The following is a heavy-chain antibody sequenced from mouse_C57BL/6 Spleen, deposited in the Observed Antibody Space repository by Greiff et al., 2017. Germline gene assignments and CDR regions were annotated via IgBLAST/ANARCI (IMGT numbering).Heavy chain of an antibody. CDR2: IYPGDGDT. CDR1: GYAFSSSW. Sequence: QVQLKQSGPELVKPGASVKISCKASGYAFSSSWMNWVKQRPGKGLEWIGRIYPGDGDTNYNGKFKGKATLTADKSSSTAYMQLSSLTSEDSAVYFCARDYYGSRGDYAMDYWGQGTSVTVSS. CDR3: ARDYYGSRGDYAMDY. D-gene: IGHD1-1*01. V-gene: IGHV1-82*01. J-gene: IGHJ4*01.